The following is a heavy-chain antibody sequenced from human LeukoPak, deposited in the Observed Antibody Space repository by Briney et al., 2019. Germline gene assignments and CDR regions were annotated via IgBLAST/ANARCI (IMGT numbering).Heavy chain of an antibody. J-gene: IGHJ3*02. D-gene: IGHD7-27*01. Sequence: PSETLSLTCTVSGVSIRSYYWSWIWQPPGKGLEWIGYIHYTGSTNQNPSLKSRVTISVDTSKNQFSLKLSSVTAADTAVYYCARHRADWGWAVFDIWGQGTMVTVFS. V-gene: IGHV4-59*08. CDR1: GVSIRSYY. CDR3: ARHRADWGWAVFDI. CDR2: IHYTGST.